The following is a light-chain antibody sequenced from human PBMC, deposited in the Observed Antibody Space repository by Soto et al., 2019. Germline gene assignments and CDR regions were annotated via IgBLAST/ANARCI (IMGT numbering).Light chain of an antibody. CDR3: RRSCSTPPA. J-gene: IGKJ2*01. V-gene: IGKV1-39*01. CDR2: VAS. CDR1: QSISSY. Sequence: DIQMTQSPSSLSASVGDRVTITCRASQSISSYLNWYQQKPGKAPKLLIYVASSLQSGVPSRFSGSGSGTDLILTISRLEAEEFATYYCRRSCSTPPALGQGIKLEVK.